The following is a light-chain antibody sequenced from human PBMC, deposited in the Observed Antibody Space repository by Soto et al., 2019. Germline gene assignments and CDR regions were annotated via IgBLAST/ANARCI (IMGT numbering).Light chain of an antibody. CDR3: SSYAGSNNFFYV. CDR2: EVS. V-gene: IGLV2-8*01. CDR1: SSDVGAYNY. J-gene: IGLJ1*01. Sequence: QSVLTQPPSASGSPGQSVTISCTGTSSDVGAYNYVSWYQQHPGKAPKLMIYEVSKRPSGVPDRFSGSKSGNTASLTVSGLQAEDEADYYCSSYAGSNNFFYVLGTGTRSPS.